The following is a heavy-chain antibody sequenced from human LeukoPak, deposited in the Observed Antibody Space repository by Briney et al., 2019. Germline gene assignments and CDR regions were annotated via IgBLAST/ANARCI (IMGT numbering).Heavy chain of an antibody. CDR3: ARCDGYYDSSDYLFDY. V-gene: IGHV4-39*07. D-gene: IGHD3-22*01. CDR1: GGSISSSSYY. CDR2: IYYSGST. Sequence: SETLSLTCTVSGGSISSSSYYWGWIRQPPGKGLEWIGSIYYSGSTYYNPSLKSRVTISVDTSKNQFSLKLSSVTAADTAVYYCARCDGYYDSSDYLFDYWGQGTLVTVSS. J-gene: IGHJ4*02.